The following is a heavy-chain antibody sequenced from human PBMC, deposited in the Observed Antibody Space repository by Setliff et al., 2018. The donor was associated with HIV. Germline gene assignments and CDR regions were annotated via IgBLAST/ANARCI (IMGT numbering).Heavy chain of an antibody. CDR3: ARHGGNGYSSSWYPPYYFDY. J-gene: IGHJ4*02. CDR2: ISATGST. CDR1: GGIISSDSFF. D-gene: IGHD6-13*01. V-gene: IGHV4-61*09. Sequence: SETLSLTCTVSGGIISSDSFFWSWIRQPAGKGLEWIGHISATGSTNYNPSLKSRVTMSLDTSKNQFSLKLNSVTAADTAVYYCARHGGNGYSSSWYPPYYFDYWGQGTLVTVSS.